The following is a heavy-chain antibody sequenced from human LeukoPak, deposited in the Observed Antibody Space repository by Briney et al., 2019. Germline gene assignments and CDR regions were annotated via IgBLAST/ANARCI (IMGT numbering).Heavy chain of an antibody. CDR1: GYSFASYG. Sequence: ASVKVSCKASGYSFASYGITWVREAPGQGPEWMGWISGSTGNTHYAQNVQGRVTMTTDTATSTAYMELRSLGSDDTAVYYCARFGRDCSSINCYWEDWFDPWGQGTLVIVSS. J-gene: IGHJ5*02. D-gene: IGHD2-2*01. CDR2: ISGSTGNT. CDR3: ARFGRDCSSINCYWEDWFDP. V-gene: IGHV1-18*04.